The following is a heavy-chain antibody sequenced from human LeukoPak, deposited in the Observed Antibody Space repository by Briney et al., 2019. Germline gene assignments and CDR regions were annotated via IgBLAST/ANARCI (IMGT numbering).Heavy chain of an antibody. CDR1: GGSISSSSYY. D-gene: IGHD6-13*01. CDR2: IYYSGST. J-gene: IGHJ4*02. Sequence: SETLSLTCTVSGGSISSSSYYWGWIRQPPGKGLEWIGSIYYSGSTYYNPSLKSRVTISLDTSKNQFSLKLSSVTAADTAVYYCARDVLAAPGTFDYWGQGALVTVSS. V-gene: IGHV4-39*07. CDR3: ARDVLAAPGTFDY.